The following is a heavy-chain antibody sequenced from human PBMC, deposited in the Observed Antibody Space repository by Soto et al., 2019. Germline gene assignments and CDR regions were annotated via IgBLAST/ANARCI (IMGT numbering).Heavy chain of an antibody. J-gene: IGHJ3*01. V-gene: IGHV3-23*01. Sequence: EVQLLESGGDLVHPGGTLILSCVGSGYPFGDYAMRWVRQAPGKGLEWVSAIGPFEAHAPAYAASVKGRLTNSRDKSRNIIFPQMTNLTAGDTGVYYCARDAIPYNGRDDAFDLWGQGTVVTVSS. CDR1: GYPFGDYA. CDR3: ARDAIPYNGRDDAFDL. D-gene: IGHD2-8*01. CDR2: IGPFEAHAP.